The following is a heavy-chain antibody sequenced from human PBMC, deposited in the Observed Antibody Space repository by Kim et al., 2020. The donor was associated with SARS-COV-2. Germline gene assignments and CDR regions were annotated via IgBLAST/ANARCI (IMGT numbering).Heavy chain of an antibody. D-gene: IGHD3-10*01. J-gene: IGHJ6*02. CDR3: ARLLGFGELYYYYGMDV. V-gene: IGHV4-30-2*04. Sequence: LKGRVTISVDTSKNQFSLKLSSVTAADTAVYYCARLLGFGELYYYYGMDVWGQGTTVTVSS.